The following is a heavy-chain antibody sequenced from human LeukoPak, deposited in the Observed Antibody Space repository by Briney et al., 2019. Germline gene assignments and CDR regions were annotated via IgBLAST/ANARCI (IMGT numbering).Heavy chain of an antibody. V-gene: IGHV4-61*05. Sequence: SETLSLTCTVSGGSISSSSYYWGWIRQPPGKGLEWIGYISYSGSTNYNPSLKSRVTISVDTSKSQFSLKLSSVTAADTAVYYCATTPNPNYFDYWGQGALVTVSS. CDR2: ISYSGST. CDR1: GGSISSSSYY. J-gene: IGHJ4*02. CDR3: ATTPNPNYFDY.